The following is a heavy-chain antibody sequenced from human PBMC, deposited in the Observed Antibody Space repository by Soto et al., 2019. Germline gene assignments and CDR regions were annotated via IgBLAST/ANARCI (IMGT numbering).Heavy chain of an antibody. CDR3: ARENYDILTGYPGNWFDP. J-gene: IGHJ5*02. Sequence: PSETLSLTCAVYGGSFSGYYWSWIRQPPGKGLEWIGEINHSGSTNYNPSLKSRVTISVDTSKNQFSLKLSSVTAADTAVYYCARENYDILTGYPGNWFDPWGQGTLVTVSS. CDR1: GGSFSGYY. D-gene: IGHD3-9*01. CDR2: INHSGST. V-gene: IGHV4-34*01.